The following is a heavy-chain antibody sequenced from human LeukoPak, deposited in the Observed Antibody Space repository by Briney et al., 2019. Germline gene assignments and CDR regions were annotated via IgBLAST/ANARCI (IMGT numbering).Heavy chain of an antibody. CDR1: GGSISSSSYY. V-gene: IGHV4-61*01. CDR2: IYDSGST. D-gene: IGHD6-19*01. Sequence: PSETLSLTCTVSGGSISSSSYYWSWIRQPPGKGLEYIGYIYDSGSTSYNPSLKSRVSMSVDTSKNQFSLELSSVTAADTAVYYCAREDGDSSGYYYYFDYWGQGILVTVSS. J-gene: IGHJ4*02. CDR3: AREDGDSSGYYYYFDY.